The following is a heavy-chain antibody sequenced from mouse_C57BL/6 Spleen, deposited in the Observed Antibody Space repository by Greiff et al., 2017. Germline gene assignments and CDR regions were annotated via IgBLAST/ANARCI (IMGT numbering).Heavy chain of an antibody. CDR3: TTTTAQARPFAY. CDR2: IDPEDGDT. Sequence: EVKLMESGAELVRPGASVKLSCTASGFNIKDYYMHWVKQRPEQGLEWIGRIDPEDGDTEYAPKFQGKATMTADTSSNTAYLQLSSLTSEDTAVYYCTTTTAQARPFAYWGQGTLVTVSA. CDR1: GFNIKDYY. V-gene: IGHV14-1*01. J-gene: IGHJ3*01. D-gene: IGHD3-2*02.